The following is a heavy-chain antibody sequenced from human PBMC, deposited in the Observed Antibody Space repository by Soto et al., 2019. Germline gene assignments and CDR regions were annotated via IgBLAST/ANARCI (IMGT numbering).Heavy chain of an antibody. CDR3: ARDSRWGMDV. V-gene: IGHV4-61*01. J-gene: IGHJ6*02. D-gene: IGHD6-13*01. Sequence: SETLSLTCTVSGGSVSSGSYYWSWIRQPPGKGLEWIGYIYYSGSTNYNPSLKSRVTISVDTSKNQFSLKLSSVTAADTAVYYCARDSRWGMDVWGQGTTVTVSS. CDR2: IYYSGST. CDR1: GGSVSSGSYY.